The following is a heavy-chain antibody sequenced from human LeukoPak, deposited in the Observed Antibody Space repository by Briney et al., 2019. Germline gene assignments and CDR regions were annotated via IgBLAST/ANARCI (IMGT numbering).Heavy chain of an antibody. Sequence: PGGSLRLSCAASGFTFSSYAMSWVRQAPGKGLEWVSAISGSGGSTYYADSVKGRFTISRDNSKNTLYLQMNSLRAEDTAVYYCAKDLGGYSKSRYYYYMDVWGKGTTVTVSS. J-gene: IGHJ6*03. CDR1: GFTFSSYA. V-gene: IGHV3-23*01. D-gene: IGHD4-11*01. CDR3: AKDLGGYSKSRYYYYMDV. CDR2: ISGSGGST.